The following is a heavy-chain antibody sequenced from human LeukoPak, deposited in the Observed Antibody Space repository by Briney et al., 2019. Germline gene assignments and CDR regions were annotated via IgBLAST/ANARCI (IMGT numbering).Heavy chain of an antibody. V-gene: IGHV3-21*01. CDR2: ISSSSSYI. CDR3: ARDLAPHHDYFDY. Sequence: GGSLRLSCAASGFTFSSYSMNWVRQAPGKGLEWVSSISSSSSYIYYADSVKGRFTISRDNAKNSLYLQMNSLRAEDTAVYYCARDLAPHHDYFDYWGQGTLVTVSS. CDR1: GFTFSSYS. J-gene: IGHJ4*02.